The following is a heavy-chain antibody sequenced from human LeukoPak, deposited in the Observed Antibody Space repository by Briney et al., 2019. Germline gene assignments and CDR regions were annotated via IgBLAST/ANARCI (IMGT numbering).Heavy chain of an antibody. CDR2: INPNSGGT. V-gene: IGHV1-2*02. CDR1: GYTFTGYY. J-gene: IGHJ4*02. CDR3: ARDQGYSYGYAGDY. Sequence: GASVKVSCKASGYTFTGYYMHWVRQAPGQGLEWMGWINPNSGGTNYAQKFQGRVTMTRDTSISTAYMELSSLRFDDTAAYYCARDQGYSYGYAGDYWGQGTLVTVSS. D-gene: IGHD5-18*01.